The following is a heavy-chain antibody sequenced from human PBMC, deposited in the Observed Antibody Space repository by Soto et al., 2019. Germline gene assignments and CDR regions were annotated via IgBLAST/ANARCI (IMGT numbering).Heavy chain of an antibody. J-gene: IGHJ4*02. V-gene: IGHV5-51*01. CDR2: IFPRDSDT. CDR1: GYNYDTYW. Sequence: GESLKISCKGSGYNYDTYWIAWVRQMPGKGLEWMGIIFPRDSDTRYRPSFQGQVTISADRSTTTAYLQWYSLKASDTAMYYCARSYYDSSGYYYDMDYWGRGTLVTVSS. D-gene: IGHD3-22*01. CDR3: ARSYYDSSGYYYDMDY.